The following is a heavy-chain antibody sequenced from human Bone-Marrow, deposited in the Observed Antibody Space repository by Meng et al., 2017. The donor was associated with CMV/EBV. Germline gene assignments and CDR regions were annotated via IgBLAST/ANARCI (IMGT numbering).Heavy chain of an antibody. CDR3: ARIRTARFDYYYYGMDV. V-gene: IGHV3-7*01. CDR2: IKCDGSEK. Sequence: GGSLRLSCAASGFTFISYGMHWVCQAPEKGLEWVADIKCDGSEKYYVDSVKGRFTISRDNAKNSLYLQMNSLRAEDTAVYYCARIRTARFDYYYYGMDVWGQGTTVTVSS. CDR1: GFTFISYG. D-gene: IGHD1-14*01. J-gene: IGHJ6*02.